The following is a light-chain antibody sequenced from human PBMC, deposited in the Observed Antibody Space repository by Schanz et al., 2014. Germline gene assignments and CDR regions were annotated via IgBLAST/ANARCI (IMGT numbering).Light chain of an antibody. J-gene: IGLJ3*02. Sequence: QSALTQPASVSGSPGQSITISCTGTSNDVGGYDHVSWYQQHPGKAPKLMIYKVFKRPSGVSNRFSGSKSGNTASLTISGLQAEDEANYYCCSYAGSPWLFGGGTKLTVL. V-gene: IGLV2-23*02. CDR2: KVF. CDR1: SNDVGGYDH. CDR3: CSYAGSPWL.